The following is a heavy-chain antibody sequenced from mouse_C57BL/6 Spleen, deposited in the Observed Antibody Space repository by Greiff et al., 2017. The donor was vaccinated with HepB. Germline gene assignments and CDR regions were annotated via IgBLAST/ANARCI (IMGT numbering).Heavy chain of an antibody. D-gene: IGHD1-1*01. J-gene: IGHJ3*01. CDR1: GYTFTSYG. V-gene: IGHV1-81*01. CDR3: GRDYGRRSWLAD. CDR2: IYPRSGNT. Sequence: VQLQQSGAELARPGASVKLSCKASGYTFTSYGISWVKQRTGQGLEWIGEIYPRSGNTYYNEKFKGKATLTADKSSSTAYMELRSLTSEDSAVEFGGRDYGRRSWLADWGQGTLVTVAA.